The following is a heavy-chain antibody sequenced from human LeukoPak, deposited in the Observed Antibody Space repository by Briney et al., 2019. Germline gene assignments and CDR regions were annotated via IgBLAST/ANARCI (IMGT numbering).Heavy chain of an antibody. Sequence: PGGSLRLSCRASGFTFSSHEMNWDRQAPGKGLEWLSYISNGGDNIYYADPMKGRFTISRDNAKNSLFLQMYSLRAEDTAVYYCVRGGYCSSSICYSFNAFDVWGQGTTVTVSP. V-gene: IGHV3-48*03. J-gene: IGHJ3*01. CDR3: VRGGYCSSSICYSFNAFDV. CDR2: ISNGGDNI. D-gene: IGHD2-2*01. CDR1: GFTFSSHE.